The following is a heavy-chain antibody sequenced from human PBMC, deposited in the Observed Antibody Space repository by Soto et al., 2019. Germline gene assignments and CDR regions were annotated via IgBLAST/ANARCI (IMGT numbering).Heavy chain of an antibody. CDR3: ARGSFPGSRWAYFES. CDR1: EGTFSDNA. D-gene: IGHD6-13*01. Sequence: SVKVSCKASEGTFSDNAISWMRQAPGQGLEWLGGIIPVSGTPYYAQSFQGRVTISAEDSSSTAYLDLTSLKSDDTAIYFCARGSFPGSRWAYFESCGQGTMVTVYS. V-gene: IGHV1-69*13. J-gene: IGHJ4*02. CDR2: IIPVSGTP.